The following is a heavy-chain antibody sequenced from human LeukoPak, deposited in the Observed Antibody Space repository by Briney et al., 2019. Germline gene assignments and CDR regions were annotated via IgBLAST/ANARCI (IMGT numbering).Heavy chain of an antibody. CDR2: IHTSGNT. J-gene: IGHJ6*03. D-gene: IGHD3-10*01. CDR1: GASISSSY. Sequence: SETLSLTCTVSGASISSSYWSWIRQPPGEGLEWIGYIHTSGNTNYNPSLQSRVTMSVDMSKNQFSLNLTSVTAADTAVYYCARLQSYGSGRSYYMDVWANGATVTVSS. CDR3: ARLQSYGSGRSYYMDV. V-gene: IGHV4-4*09.